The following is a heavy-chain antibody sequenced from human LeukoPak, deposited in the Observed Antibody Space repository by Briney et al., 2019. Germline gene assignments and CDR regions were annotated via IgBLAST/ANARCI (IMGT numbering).Heavy chain of an antibody. CDR1: GGTFSSYA. CDR3: ATDYYDSSGYLNMDV. D-gene: IGHD3-22*01. CDR2: IIPIFGTA. Sequence: ASVKVSCKASGGTFSSYAISWVRQAPGQGLEWMGGIIPIFGTANYAQKFQGRVTITADESTSTAYMELSSLRSEDTAVYYCATDYYDSSGYLNMDVWGKGTTVTISS. J-gene: IGHJ6*03. V-gene: IGHV1-69*13.